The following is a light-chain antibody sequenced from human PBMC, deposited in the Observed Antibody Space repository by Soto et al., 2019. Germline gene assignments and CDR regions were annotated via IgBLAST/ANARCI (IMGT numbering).Light chain of an antibody. V-gene: IGKV3-20*01. Sequence: EIVLTQSPDTLSLSPGERATLSCRASQSVSSPDLAWYQQKPGQAPRLLIYGASSRITGIPDRFSGSGSGTDFTLTISRLEPEDFAVYFRQHYSSSLTFGGGTKVEIK. J-gene: IGKJ4*01. CDR2: GAS. CDR1: QSVSSPD. CDR3: QHYSSSLT.